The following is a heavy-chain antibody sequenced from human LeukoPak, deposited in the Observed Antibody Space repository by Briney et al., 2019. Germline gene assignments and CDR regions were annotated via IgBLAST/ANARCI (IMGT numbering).Heavy chain of an antibody. D-gene: IGHD1-26*01. CDR2: IKQDGSEK. Sequence: GGSLRLSCAASGFTFSSYWMSWVRQAPGKGLEWVANIKQDGSEKYYVDSVKGRFTISRDNSKNTLYLQMNSLRAEDTAVYYCARADGSHYGLKDYWGQGTLVTVSS. CDR3: ARADGSHYGLKDY. J-gene: IGHJ4*02. V-gene: IGHV3-7*04. CDR1: GFTFSSYW.